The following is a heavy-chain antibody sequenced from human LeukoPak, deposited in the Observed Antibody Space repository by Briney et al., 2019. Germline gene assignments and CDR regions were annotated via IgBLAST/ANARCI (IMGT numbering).Heavy chain of an antibody. CDR1: GFTFSSYG. Sequence: GGSLRLSCAASGFTFSSYGMHWVRPAPGKGLEGVAVISYDGSNQYHADSVKGRFTLSRDNAKNTLYLQMNSLRAEDTAVYYCAKQGPYDSSAYLFDYWGQGTLVTVSS. CDR3: AKQGPYDSSAYLFDY. CDR2: ISYDGSNQ. J-gene: IGHJ4*02. V-gene: IGHV3-30*18. D-gene: IGHD3-22*01.